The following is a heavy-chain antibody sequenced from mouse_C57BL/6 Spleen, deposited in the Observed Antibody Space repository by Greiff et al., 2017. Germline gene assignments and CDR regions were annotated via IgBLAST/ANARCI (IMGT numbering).Heavy chain of an antibody. CDR3: ARDSSGYVYFDG. CDR1: GYTFTSYW. D-gene: IGHD3-2*02. J-gene: IGHJ2*01. CDR2: IHPNSGST. V-gene: IGHV1-64*01. Sequence: QVQLQQPGAELVKPGASVKLSCKASGYTFTSYWMHWVKQRPGQGLEWIGMIHPNSGSTNYNEKFKSKATLTVDKSSSTAYMQLSSLTSEDSAVYYCARDSSGYVYFDGWGQGTTLTVSS.